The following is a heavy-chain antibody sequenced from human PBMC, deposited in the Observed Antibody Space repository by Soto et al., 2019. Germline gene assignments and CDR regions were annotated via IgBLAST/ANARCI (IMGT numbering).Heavy chain of an antibody. CDR3: ARDDYGDYESWFDP. Sequence: PSETLSLTCTVSGGSISSYYWSWIRQPPGKGLEWIGYIYYSGSTNYNPSLKSRVTISVDTSKNQFSLKLSSVTAADTAVYYCARDDYGDYESWFDPWGQGTLVTVSS. CDR2: IYYSGST. CDR1: GGSISSYY. J-gene: IGHJ5*02. D-gene: IGHD4-17*01. V-gene: IGHV4-59*01.